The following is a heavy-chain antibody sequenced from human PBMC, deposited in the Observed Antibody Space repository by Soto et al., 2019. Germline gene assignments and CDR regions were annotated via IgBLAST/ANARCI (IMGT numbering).Heavy chain of an antibody. CDR2: IIPILGIA. J-gene: IGHJ4*02. D-gene: IGHD5-12*01. Sequence: QVQLVQSGAEVKKPGSSVKVSCKASGGTFSSYTISWVRQAPGQGLEWMGRIIPILGIANYAQKFQGRVTITADKSTRTAYMELSSLRSEDTAVYYCARGRGKMATIKDDYWGQGTLVTVSS. CDR3: ARGRGKMATIKDDY. V-gene: IGHV1-69*02. CDR1: GGTFSSYT.